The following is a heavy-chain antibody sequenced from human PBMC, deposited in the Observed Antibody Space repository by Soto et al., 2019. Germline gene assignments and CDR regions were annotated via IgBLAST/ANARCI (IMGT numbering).Heavy chain of an antibody. V-gene: IGHV4-59*08. Sequence: SETLSLTCSVSGGSISSYYWSWIRQPPGKGLEWIGYIYYSGSTSYNPSLKSRVTISVDTSNNQFSLKLSSVTAADTAVYFCARRNWGISRDDYYYYYMDVWGKGTTVTVSS. CDR3: ARRNWGISRDDYYYYYMDV. D-gene: IGHD7-27*01. CDR1: GGSISSYY. CDR2: IYYSGST. J-gene: IGHJ6*03.